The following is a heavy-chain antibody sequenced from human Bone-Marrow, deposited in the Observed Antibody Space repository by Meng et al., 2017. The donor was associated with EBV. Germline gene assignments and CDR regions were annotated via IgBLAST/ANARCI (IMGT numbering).Heavy chain of an antibody. CDR1: GGSISSSNG. Sequence: QGRVKGAGPGVLTPWGVRSLTSAVSGGSISSSNGWSWVRQPPGKGLEWIGEIYHSGSTNYNPSLKSRVTISVDKYKNQFSLKLSSVTAADTAVYYCARRKAAQIDYWGQGTLVTVSS. V-gene: IGHV4-4*02. D-gene: IGHD6-13*01. CDR3: ARRKAAQIDY. CDR2: IYHSGST. J-gene: IGHJ4*02.